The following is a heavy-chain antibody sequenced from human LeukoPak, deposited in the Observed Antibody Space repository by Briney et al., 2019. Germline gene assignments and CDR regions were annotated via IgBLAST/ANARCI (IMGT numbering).Heavy chain of an antibody. D-gene: IGHD3-22*01. Sequence: ASVRDSCKASGYTFASYGISWVRQAPGQGLEWMGWISAYNGNTNYAQKLQGRVTMTTDTSTSTAYMELRSLRSDDPAVYYCARHPPPTYYYDSSGYYYFDYWGQGTLVTVSS. V-gene: IGHV1-18*01. CDR1: GYTFASYG. CDR2: ISAYNGNT. CDR3: ARHPPPTYYYDSSGYYYFDY. J-gene: IGHJ4*02.